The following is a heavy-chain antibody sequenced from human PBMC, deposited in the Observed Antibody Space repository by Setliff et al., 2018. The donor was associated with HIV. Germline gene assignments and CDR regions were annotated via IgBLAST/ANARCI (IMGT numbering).Heavy chain of an antibody. D-gene: IGHD5-18*01. CDR1: GASSSTRGYY. CDR3: ARVFVDTAVLRVLEYYFDS. V-gene: IGHV4-39*07. J-gene: IGHJ4*02. Sequence: SETLSLTCAVSGASSSTRGYYWGWIRQPPGKGLEWIGSIYYSGSTYYTPSLKSRITISLDTSKNQFSLRMRSVTAADTAVYYCARVFVDTAVLRVLEYYFDSWGRGTLVTVSS. CDR2: IYYSGST.